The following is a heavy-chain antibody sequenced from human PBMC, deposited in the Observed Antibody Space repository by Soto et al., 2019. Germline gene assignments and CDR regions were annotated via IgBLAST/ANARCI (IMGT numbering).Heavy chain of an antibody. Sequence: PGGSLRLSCASSGFTFSAYSMNWVRQAPGKGLEWVSSITYSSNYIYYADSVKGRFTISRDNAKNSLYLQMNSLRAEDTAVCYCARSRSGWYSAIDYWGQGTLVTVSS. CDR3: ARSRSGWYSAIDY. J-gene: IGHJ4*02. D-gene: IGHD6-19*01. V-gene: IGHV3-21*01. CDR1: GFTFSAYS. CDR2: ITYSSNYI.